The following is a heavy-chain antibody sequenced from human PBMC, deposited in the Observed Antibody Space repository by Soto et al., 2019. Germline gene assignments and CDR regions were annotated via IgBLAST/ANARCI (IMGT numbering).Heavy chain of an antibody. D-gene: IGHD5-18*01. CDR1: GFTFGGSA. V-gene: IGHV3-73*01. CDR2: IRSKANSYAT. J-gene: IGHJ4*02. Sequence: GGSPRLSCAASGFTFGGSAMHWVRQASGKGLEWVGRIRSKANSYATAYAASVKGRFTISRDDSKNTAYLQMNSLKTEDTAVYYCTAITYSPVGDYWGQGTLVTVSS. CDR3: TAITYSPVGDY.